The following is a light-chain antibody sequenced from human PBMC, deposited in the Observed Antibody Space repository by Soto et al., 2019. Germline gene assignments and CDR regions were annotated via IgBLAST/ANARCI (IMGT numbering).Light chain of an antibody. CDR3: QSLDSSLSGYV. J-gene: IGLJ1*01. CDR2: GKS. CDR1: SSNIGARYD. Sequence: QPLLTRPPPVSRAPGQRVTISCTGISSNIGARYDVHWYQQLPGTAPKLLIYGKSNRPSGVPDRFSGSKSGTSASLAITGLQADGEADYYCQSLDSSLSGYVFGTGTKVTLL. V-gene: IGLV1-40*01.